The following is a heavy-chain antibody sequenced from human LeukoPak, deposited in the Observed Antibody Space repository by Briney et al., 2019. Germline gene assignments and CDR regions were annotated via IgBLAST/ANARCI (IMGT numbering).Heavy chain of an antibody. J-gene: IGHJ4*02. CDR2: IIPIFGTA. Sequence: GASVKVSCKASGGTFSSYAISWVRQAPGQGLEWMGRIIPIFGTASYAQKFQGRVTITTDESTSTAYMELSSLRSEDTAVYYCASSYDSSGYTYFDYWGQGTLVTVSS. D-gene: IGHD3-22*01. V-gene: IGHV1-69*05. CDR1: GGTFSSYA. CDR3: ASSYDSSGYTYFDY.